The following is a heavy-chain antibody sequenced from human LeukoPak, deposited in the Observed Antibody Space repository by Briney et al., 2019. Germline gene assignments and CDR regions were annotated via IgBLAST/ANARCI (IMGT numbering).Heavy chain of an antibody. J-gene: IGHJ4*02. CDR2: IYSGGTT. V-gene: IGHV3-53*01. Sequence: GGSLRLSCAASGFTVSSNYMSWVRQAPGKGLEWVSVIYSGGTTYYADSVKGRFTISRDNAKNSLYLQMNSLRAEDTAVYYCARGRYDTTVIVDYWGQGTLVTVSS. D-gene: IGHD2/OR15-2a*01. CDR1: GFTVSSNY. CDR3: ARGRYDTTVIVDY.